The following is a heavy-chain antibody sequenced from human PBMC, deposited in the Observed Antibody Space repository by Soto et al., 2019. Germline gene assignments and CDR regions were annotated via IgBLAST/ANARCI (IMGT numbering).Heavy chain of an antibody. CDR1: GLMFSNNG. Sequence: QVQLVESGGGVVQPGRSLRLSCAASGLMFSNNGMHWVRQAPGKGLEWVAVIWSDGNNRYYADSVKGRFTISRDNSKNTVYLQMNSLRAEDTAVYYCVRGDNWNDEASDYWGQGTLVTVSS. CDR2: IWSDGNNR. CDR3: VRGDNWNDEASDY. D-gene: IGHD1-1*01. J-gene: IGHJ4*02. V-gene: IGHV3-33*01.